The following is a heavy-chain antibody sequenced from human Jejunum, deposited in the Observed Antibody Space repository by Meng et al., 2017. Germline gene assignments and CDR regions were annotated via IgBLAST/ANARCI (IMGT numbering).Heavy chain of an antibody. CDR1: GFTFDDYA. D-gene: IGHD1-26*01. V-gene: IGHV3-9*01. Sequence: SLKISCAASGFTFDDYAMNWVRQAPGKGLEWVSGISWNSGTKHYADSVKGRFTISRDNAKNSLYLQMNSLTPEDTAVYYCARNSGTYYRTGGGDAFDLWGQGTVVTVSS. CDR2: ISWNSGTK. CDR3: ARNSGTYYRTGGGDAFDL. J-gene: IGHJ3*01.